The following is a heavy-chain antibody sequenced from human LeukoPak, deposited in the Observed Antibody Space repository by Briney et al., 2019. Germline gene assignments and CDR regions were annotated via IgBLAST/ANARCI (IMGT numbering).Heavy chain of an antibody. CDR3: ALGRDCSSSSCASDPFDY. Sequence: PGGSLRLSCAASGFTFSSYGMHWVRQAPGKGLEWVAVIWYDGSNKYYADSVKGRFTISRDNSKNTPFLQMNSLRAEDTAVYYCALGRDCSSSSCASDPFDYWGQGTLVTVSS. CDR1: GFTFSSYG. D-gene: IGHD2-2*01. CDR2: IWYDGSNK. J-gene: IGHJ4*02. V-gene: IGHV3-33*01.